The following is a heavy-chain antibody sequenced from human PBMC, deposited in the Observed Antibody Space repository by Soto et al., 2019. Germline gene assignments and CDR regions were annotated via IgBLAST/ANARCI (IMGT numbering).Heavy chain of an antibody. CDR3: ARDISGAVAGIPDY. Sequence: EVQLVESGGGLVKPGGSLRLSCAASGFTFSSYSMNWVRQAPGKGLEWVSSISGDSSYIYYADSVKGRFTISRDNAKNSLYLQMNSLRAEDTAVYYCARDISGAVAGIPDYWGQGTLVTVSS. V-gene: IGHV3-21*01. J-gene: IGHJ4*02. CDR2: ISGDSSYI. CDR1: GFTFSSYS. D-gene: IGHD6-19*01.